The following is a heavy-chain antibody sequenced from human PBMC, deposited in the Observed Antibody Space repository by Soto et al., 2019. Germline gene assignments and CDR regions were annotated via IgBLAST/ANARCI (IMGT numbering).Heavy chain of an antibody. J-gene: IGHJ5*02. V-gene: IGHV4-31*03. Sequence: TSETLSLTCTVSGGSISSGGYYWSWIRQHPGKSLEWIGYIYYSGSTYYNPSLKSRVTISVDTSKNQFSLKLSSVTAADTAVYYCARVPLSGDDILTGFWFDPWGQGTLVTVSS. CDR2: IYYSGST. D-gene: IGHD3-9*01. CDR3: ARVPLSGDDILTGFWFDP. CDR1: GGSISSGGYY.